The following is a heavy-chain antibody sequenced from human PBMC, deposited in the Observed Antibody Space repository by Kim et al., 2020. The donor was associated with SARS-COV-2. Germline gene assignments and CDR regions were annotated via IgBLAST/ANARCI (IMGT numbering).Heavy chain of an antibody. CDR2: ISGSTNYI. V-gene: IGHV3-21*01. D-gene: IGHD3-22*01. Sequence: GGSLRHSCAASGFTFSSYSMNWVRQAPGKGLEWVSSISGSTNYIYYADSLKGRFTISRDNAKNSVYLQMNSLRAEDTAVYYCARTGYYFDSSGYYSPSDYWGQGTLVTVSS. CDR3: ARTGYYFDSSGYYSPSDY. CDR1: GFTFSSYS. J-gene: IGHJ4*02.